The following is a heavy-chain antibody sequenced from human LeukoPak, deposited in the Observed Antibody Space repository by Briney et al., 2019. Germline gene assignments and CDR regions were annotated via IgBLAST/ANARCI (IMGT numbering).Heavy chain of an antibody. CDR3: ARGPIAAAGDNWFDP. D-gene: IGHD6-13*01. CDR1: GFTFSSYS. CDR2: ISYDGSNK. Sequence: GGSLRLSCAASGFTFSSYSMHWVRQAPGKGLERVAVISYDGSNKYYADSVKGRFTISRDNSKNTLYLQINTLRAEETAVYYCARGPIAAAGDNWFDPWGRGTLVAVSA. J-gene: IGHJ5*02. V-gene: IGHV3-30*19.